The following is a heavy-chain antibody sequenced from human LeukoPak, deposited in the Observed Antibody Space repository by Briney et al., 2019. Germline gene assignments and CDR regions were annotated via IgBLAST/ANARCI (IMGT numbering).Heavy chain of an antibody. J-gene: IGHJ5*02. CDR2: ISAYNGNT. CDR3: AREVGSGDLLNNWFDP. CDR1: GYTFTNYG. V-gene: IGHV1-18*01. D-gene: IGHD2-21*02. Sequence: ASVKVSCKASGYTFTNYGISWVRQAPGQGLEWMGWISAYNGNTNYAQKLQGRVTMTTDTSTSTAYMELRSLRSDDTAVYYCAREVGSGDLLNNWFDPWGQGTLVTVSS.